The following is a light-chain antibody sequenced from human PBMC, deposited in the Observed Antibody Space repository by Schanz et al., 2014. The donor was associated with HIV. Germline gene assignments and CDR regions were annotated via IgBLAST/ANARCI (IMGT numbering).Light chain of an antibody. J-gene: IGKJ4*02. CDR1: QSVVGNQ. Sequence: EIVLTQSPGTLSLSPGERATLSCRASQSVVGNQIAWYQHRRGQAPRLLVYTNSFEATGVPDRCSGTGSGTDFTLTISRLEPGDFAVYYCHHYGDSRGTFGGGTEV. CDR2: TNS. V-gene: IGKV3-20*01. CDR3: HHYGDSRGT.